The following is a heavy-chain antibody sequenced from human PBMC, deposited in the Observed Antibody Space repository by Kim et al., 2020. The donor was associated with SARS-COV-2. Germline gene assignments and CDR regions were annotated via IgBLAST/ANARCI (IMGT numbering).Heavy chain of an antibody. J-gene: IGHJ6*02. Sequence: KGKFTNSRDNSKNTLYIQMNSLRAEDTAVYYCARDLLPGIAAPPAGGMDVWGQGTTVTVSS. D-gene: IGHD6-25*01. V-gene: IGHV3-66*01. CDR3: ARDLLPGIAAPPAGGMDV.